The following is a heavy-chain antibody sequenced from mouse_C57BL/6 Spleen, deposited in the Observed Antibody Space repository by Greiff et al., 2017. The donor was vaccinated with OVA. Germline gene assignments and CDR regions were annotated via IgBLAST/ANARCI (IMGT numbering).Heavy chain of an antibody. V-gene: IGHV1-42*01. CDR2: INPSTGGT. Sequence: QLVESGPELVKPGASVKISCKASGYSFTGYYMNWVKQSPEKSLEWIGEINPSTGGTTYNQKFKAKATLTVDKSSSTAYMQLKSLTSEDSAVYYCARSPFAYWGQGTLVTVSA. CDR1: GYSFTGYY. CDR3: ARSPFAY. J-gene: IGHJ3*01.